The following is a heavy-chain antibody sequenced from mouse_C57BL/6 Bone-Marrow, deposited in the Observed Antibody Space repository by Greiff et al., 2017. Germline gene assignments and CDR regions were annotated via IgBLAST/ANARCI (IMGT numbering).Heavy chain of an antibody. Sequence: VQLQESGPGLVQPSQSLSITCTVSGFSLTSYGVHWVRQSPGTGLEWLGVIWRGGSTDYNAAFMSRLSITKDNSKSQVFFKMNSLQADDTAIYYCAIIYDGHYYFDYWGQGTTLTVSS. J-gene: IGHJ2*01. D-gene: IGHD2-3*01. V-gene: IGHV2-5*01. CDR3: AIIYDGHYYFDY. CDR1: GFSLTSYG. CDR2: IWRGGST.